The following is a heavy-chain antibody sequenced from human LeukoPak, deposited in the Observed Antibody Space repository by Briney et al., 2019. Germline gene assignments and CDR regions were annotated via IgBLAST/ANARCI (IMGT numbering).Heavy chain of an antibody. CDR1: GGSISDYY. CDR2: IYTSGST. Sequence: PSETLSLTCTVSGGSISDYYWSWIRQPAGKGLEWIGHIYTSGSTNYNPSLKSRVTISVDTSKNQFSLKLSSVTAADTAVYYCARGRRGYSYGFMAFDIWGQGTMVTVSS. D-gene: IGHD5-18*01. J-gene: IGHJ3*02. CDR3: ARGRRGYSYGFMAFDI. V-gene: IGHV4-4*07.